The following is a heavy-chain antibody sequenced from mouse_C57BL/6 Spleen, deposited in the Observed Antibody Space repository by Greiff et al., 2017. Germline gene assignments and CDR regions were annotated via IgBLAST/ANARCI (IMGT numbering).Heavy chain of an antibody. Sequence: VQLQESGAELARPGASVKLSCKASGYTFTSYGISWVKQRTGQGLEWIGEIYPRSGNTYYNEKFKGKATLTADKSSSTAYMELRSLTSEDAAVYFCARTSDYYGSSGGQGTTLTGSS. CDR2: IYPRSGNT. V-gene: IGHV1-81*01. CDR3: ARTSDYYGSS. CDR1: GYTFTSYG. D-gene: IGHD1-1*01. J-gene: IGHJ2*01.